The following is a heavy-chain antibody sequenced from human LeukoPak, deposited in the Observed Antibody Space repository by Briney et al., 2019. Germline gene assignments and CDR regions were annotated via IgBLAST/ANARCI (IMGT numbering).Heavy chain of an antibody. CDR1: GGSISSSTYY. V-gene: IGHV4-39*01. CDR3: ARPLSGSSSWHGDAFDI. CDR2: IYYSGST. D-gene: IGHD6-13*01. J-gene: IGHJ3*02. Sequence: PSETLSLTCTVSGGSISSSTYYWGWIRQPPGKGLEWIGSIYYSGSTYYNASLKSRVTISADTSKNQFSLKLSSATAADTAVYYCARPLSGSSSWHGDAFDIWGQGTMVTVSS.